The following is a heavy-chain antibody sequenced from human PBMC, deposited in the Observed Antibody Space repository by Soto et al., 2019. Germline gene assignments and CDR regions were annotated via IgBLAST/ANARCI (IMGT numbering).Heavy chain of an antibody. Sequence: PGGSLRLSCAASGFTFSNYAMSWVRQAPGKGLERVSAISGSGGSTYYADSVEGRFTISRDNSKNTLYLQMNSLRAEDTAVYYCAKWTGSGDSCYYDYWGQGTLVTVSS. CDR3: AKWTGSGDSCYYDY. CDR2: ISGSGGST. V-gene: IGHV3-23*01. CDR1: GFTFSNYA. J-gene: IGHJ4*02. D-gene: IGHD2-15*01.